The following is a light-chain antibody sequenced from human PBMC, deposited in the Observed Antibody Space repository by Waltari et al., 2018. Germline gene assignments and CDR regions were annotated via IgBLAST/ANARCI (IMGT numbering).Light chain of an antibody. CDR3: QSYDSSNLGLYV. J-gene: IGLJ1*01. Sequence: NFILTQPHSVSESPGKTVTISCTRSSGSIHSNFVQCYQPRPGSAPTIVIYESNQRPSAVPDRFSGSIDSSSNSASLTISGLMIEDEADYYCQSYDSSNLGLYVFGTGTKVTVL. CDR2: ESN. CDR1: SGSIHSNF. V-gene: IGLV6-57*04.